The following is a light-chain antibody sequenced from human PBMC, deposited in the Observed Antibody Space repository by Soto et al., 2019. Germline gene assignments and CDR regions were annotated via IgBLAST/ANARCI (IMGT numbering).Light chain of an antibody. Sequence: QSVLTQPPSASGTPGQRVTISCSGSSSNIGTNTVIWYQQLPGAAPKLLIYSDNQRPSGVPDRFSGSKTGTSASLAICGRHSEDEGDYYCAAWDVRIVVFGVGTKLAVL. J-gene: IGLJ2*01. CDR3: AAWDVRIVV. CDR1: SSNIGTNT. CDR2: SDN. V-gene: IGLV1-44*01.